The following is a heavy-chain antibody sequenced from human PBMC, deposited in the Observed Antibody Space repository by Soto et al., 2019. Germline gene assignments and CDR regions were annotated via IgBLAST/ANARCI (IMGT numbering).Heavy chain of an antibody. Sequence: GGSLRLSCAASGFTFSSYGMHWVRQAPGKGLEWVAVIWYDGSNKYYADSVKGRFTISRDNSKNTLYLQMNSLRAEDTAVYYCARDYGDDILTGYYFDYWGQGTLVTVSS. D-gene: IGHD3-9*01. CDR3: ARDYGDDILTGYYFDY. CDR2: IWYDGSNK. CDR1: GFTFSSYG. J-gene: IGHJ4*02. V-gene: IGHV3-33*01.